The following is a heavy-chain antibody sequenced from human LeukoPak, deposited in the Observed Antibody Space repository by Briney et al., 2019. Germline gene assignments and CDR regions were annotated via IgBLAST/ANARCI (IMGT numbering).Heavy chain of an antibody. D-gene: IGHD5-24*01. J-gene: IGHJ4*02. Sequence: GGSLRLSCAASGFTFSDYYMSWIRQAPGKGLEWVSYISSSGSTIYYADSVKGRFTISRDNAKNSLYLQMNSLRAEDTAVYYCSRVLLADGYKEMAVVGYFDYWGQGTLVTVSS. CDR2: ISSSGSTI. CDR1: GFTFSDYY. V-gene: IGHV3-11*04. CDR3: SRVLLADGYKEMAVVGYFDY.